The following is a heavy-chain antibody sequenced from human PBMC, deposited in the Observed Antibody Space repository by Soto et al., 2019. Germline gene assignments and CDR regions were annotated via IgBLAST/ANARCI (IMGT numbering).Heavy chain of an antibody. CDR2: IYNDGST. D-gene: IGHD5-18*01. Sequence: PGGSLRLSCAASGFTVNSNYMTWVRQAPGEGLEWVSVIYNDGSTYYADSVKGRFTISRDTSKNTLYLQMNSLRAEDTAVYFCARYILGYSTSFDYWGQGTLVTVSS. CDR3: ARYILGYSTSFDY. V-gene: IGHV3-53*01. CDR1: GFTVNSNY. J-gene: IGHJ4*02.